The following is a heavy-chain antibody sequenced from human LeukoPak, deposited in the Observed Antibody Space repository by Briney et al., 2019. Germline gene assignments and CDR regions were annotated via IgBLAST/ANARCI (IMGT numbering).Heavy chain of an antibody. D-gene: IGHD2-2*01. V-gene: IGHV3-30*04. Sequence: PGRSLRLSCAASGFTFSSYAMHWVRQAPGKGLEWVAVISYDESNKYYADSVKGRFTISRDNSKNTLYLQMNSLRAEDTAVYYCARGLADCSSTSCYWNWFDPWGQGTLVTVSS. CDR3: ARGLADCSSTSCYWNWFDP. CDR2: ISYDESNK. CDR1: GFTFSSYA. J-gene: IGHJ5*02.